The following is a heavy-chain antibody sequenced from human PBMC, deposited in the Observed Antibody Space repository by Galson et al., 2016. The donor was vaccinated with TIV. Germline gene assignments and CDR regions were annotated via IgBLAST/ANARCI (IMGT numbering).Heavy chain of an antibody. J-gene: IGHJ4*02. CDR1: GYTFTSYD. V-gene: IGHV1-8*02. CDR2: MNPNSGNT. D-gene: IGHD4-17*01. Sequence: SVKVSCKASGYTFTSYDINWVRQATGQGLEWMGWMNPNSGNTGYAQKFRGRDTMTRNTSVRTAYMELSGLRSEEKAVYYCARSGDYGDYWGQGTLVTVSS. CDR3: ARSGDYGDY.